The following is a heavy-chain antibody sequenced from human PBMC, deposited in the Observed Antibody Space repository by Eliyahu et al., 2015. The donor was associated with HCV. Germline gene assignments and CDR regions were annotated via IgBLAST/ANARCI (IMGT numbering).Heavy chain of an antibody. CDR3: ARDTHFGAFDI. CDR2: IYYSGST. V-gene: IGHV4-59*01. D-gene: IGHD3-10*01. J-gene: IGHJ3*02. Sequence: QVQLQESGPGLVKPSETLSLTXTVSGGSISSYYWSWIRQPPGKGLEWIGYIYYSGSTNXXPSLKSRVTISVDTSKNQFSLKLSSVTAADTAVYYCARDTHFGAFDIWGQGTMVTVSS. CDR1: GGSISSYY.